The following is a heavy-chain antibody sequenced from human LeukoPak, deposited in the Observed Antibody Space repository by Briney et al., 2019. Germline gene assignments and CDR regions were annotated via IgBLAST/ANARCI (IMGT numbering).Heavy chain of an antibody. CDR2: MNPNSGNT. CDR3: ARGYYGSGSPDPEIDY. D-gene: IGHD3-10*01. V-gene: IGHV1-8*01. J-gene: IGHJ4*02. Sequence: ASVKVSCKASGYTFTSYDINWVRQATGQGLEWMGWMNPNSGNTGYAQKFQGRVTTTRNTSISTAYMELSSLRSEDTAVYYCARGYYGSGSPDPEIDYWGQGTLVTVSS. CDR1: GYTFTSYD.